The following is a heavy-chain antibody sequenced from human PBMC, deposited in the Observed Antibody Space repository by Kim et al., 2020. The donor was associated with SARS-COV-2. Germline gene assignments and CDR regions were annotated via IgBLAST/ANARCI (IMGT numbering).Heavy chain of an antibody. CDR3: ARGGVKDRRVYGSGNYYFY. D-gene: IGHD3-10*01. Sequence: SETLSLTCAMYGESFSDYFWTWIRQTPGKGLEWIGEIYHGRTTNYNPSLKSRVTVSVDTSKSQFSLQLSSVNAADTSVYYCARGGVKDRRVYGSGNYYFYWGQGSPVTVSS. CDR1: GESFSDYF. V-gene: IGHV4-34*01. CDR2: IYHGRTT. J-gene: IGHJ4*02.